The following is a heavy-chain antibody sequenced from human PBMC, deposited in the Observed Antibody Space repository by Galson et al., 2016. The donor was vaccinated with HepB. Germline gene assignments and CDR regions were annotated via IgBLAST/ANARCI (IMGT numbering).Heavy chain of an antibody. D-gene: IGHD3-10*01. CDR3: ARAAPDIYASGSHPDY. Sequence: SLRLSCAASGFPFNNYVLGWVRQAPAKGLEWVSLISAGGVNTYSADSVKGRFTISRDNSKNTLYLQMNNLRVEDTAVYYCARAAPDIYASGSHPDYWGQGTLVTVSS. CDR2: ISAGGVNT. J-gene: IGHJ4*02. V-gene: IGHV3-23*01. CDR1: GFPFNNYV.